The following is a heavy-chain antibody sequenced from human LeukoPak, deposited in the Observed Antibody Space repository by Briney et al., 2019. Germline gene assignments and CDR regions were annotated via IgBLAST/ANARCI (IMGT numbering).Heavy chain of an antibody. CDR3: AKEMDPYGSGSYYPYFAFDY. J-gene: IGHJ4*02. CDR1: GFTFSSYG. D-gene: IGHD3-10*01. Sequence: PGGSLRLSCAASGFTFSSYGMHWVRQAPGKGLEWVAVISYDGSNKYYADSVKGRFTISRDNSKNTLYLQMNSLRAEDTAVYYCAKEMDPYGSGSYYPYFAFDYWAREPWPPSPQ. V-gene: IGHV3-30*18. CDR2: ISYDGSNK.